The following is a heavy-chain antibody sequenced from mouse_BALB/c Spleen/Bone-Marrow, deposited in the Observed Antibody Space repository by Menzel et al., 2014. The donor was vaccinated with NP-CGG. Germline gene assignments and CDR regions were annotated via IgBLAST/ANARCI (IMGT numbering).Heavy chain of an antibody. CDR1: GYTFSSDY. D-gene: IGHD1-1*01. J-gene: IGHJ4*01. CDR3: AYGSSYGRVDY. V-gene: IGHV1S81*02. Sequence: VQLQESGAELVKPGASVKLSCKASGYTFSSDYMYWVKQRPGQGLEWIGEINPSNGGTNFNEKFKCKATLTVDKSSSTAYMQLSSLTSEDSAVYYCAYGSSYGRVDYWGQGTSVTVSS. CDR2: INPSNGGT.